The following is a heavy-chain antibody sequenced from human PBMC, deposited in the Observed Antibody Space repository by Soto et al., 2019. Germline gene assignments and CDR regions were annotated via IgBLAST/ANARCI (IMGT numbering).Heavy chain of an antibody. V-gene: IGHV1-3*01. CDR2: INAGNCNT. J-gene: IGHJ4*02. D-gene: IGHD2-15*01. Sequence: QVQLVQSGAEVKKPGASVKVSCKASGYTFTSYAMHWVRQAPGQRLEWIGWINAGNCNTKYSQKFQGRVTITRDTSASTAYMELSSLRSEDTAVYYCARGPGGPDGPGDYWGQGTLVTVSS. CDR1: GYTFTSYA. CDR3: ARGPGGPDGPGDY.